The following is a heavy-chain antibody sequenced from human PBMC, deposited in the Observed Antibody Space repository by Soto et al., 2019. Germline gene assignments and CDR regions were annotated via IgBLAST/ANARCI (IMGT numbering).Heavy chain of an antibody. D-gene: IGHD3-9*01. CDR3: ARVVLTITRGAFDA. CDR1: GGSISSSHW. J-gene: IGHJ3*01. V-gene: IGHV4-4*02. Sequence: QVQLQESGPGLVKPSGTLSLTCAVSGGSISSSHWWTWVRQSPEKGLEYIGEISHSGTSNSNPSLKSRVTLSVDKSKTHFSLTLTSVTAADTAVYYCARVVLTITRGAFDAWGQGTLVIVSS. CDR2: ISHSGTS.